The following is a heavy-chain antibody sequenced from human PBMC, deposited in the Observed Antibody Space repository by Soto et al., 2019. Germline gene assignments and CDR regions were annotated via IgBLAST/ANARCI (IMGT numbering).Heavy chain of an antibody. J-gene: IGHJ3*02. CDR3: ARYQLLDAFDI. V-gene: IGHV4-34*01. D-gene: IGHD2-2*01. Sequence: SETLSLTCAVYGGSFSGYYWTWIRQPPGTGLEWIGEINHSGSTNYNPSLKSRVTISVDTSKNQFSLKLTSVTAADTAVYYCARYQLLDAFDIWGQGTMVTVSS. CDR2: INHSGST. CDR1: GGSFSGYY.